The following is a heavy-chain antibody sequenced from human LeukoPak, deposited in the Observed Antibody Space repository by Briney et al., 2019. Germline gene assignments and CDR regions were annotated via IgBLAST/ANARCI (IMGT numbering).Heavy chain of an antibody. D-gene: IGHD6-19*01. J-gene: IGHJ3*02. V-gene: IGHV1-69*13. CDR3: ARDRSSAGGAFDI. CDR1: GGTFSSYA. CDR2: IIPIFGTA. Sequence: SVKVSCKASGGTFSSYAISWVRQAPGQGLEWMGGIIPIFGTANYAQKFQGRVTITADESTSTAYMELSSLRSEDTAVYYCARDRSSAGGAFDIWGQGTMVTVSS.